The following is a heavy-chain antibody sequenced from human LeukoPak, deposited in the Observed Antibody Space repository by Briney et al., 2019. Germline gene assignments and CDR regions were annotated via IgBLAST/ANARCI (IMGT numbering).Heavy chain of an antibody. CDR2: IYYSGIT. Sequence: PSETLSLTCTVSGGSISSYYWSWIRQPPGKGLEWIGYIYYSGITNYNPSLKSRVTILVDTSKNQFSLKLSSVTAADTAVYYCARDLGEGFDYWGQGTLVTVSS. CDR1: GGSISSYY. V-gene: IGHV4-59*01. CDR3: ARDLGEGFDY. J-gene: IGHJ4*02.